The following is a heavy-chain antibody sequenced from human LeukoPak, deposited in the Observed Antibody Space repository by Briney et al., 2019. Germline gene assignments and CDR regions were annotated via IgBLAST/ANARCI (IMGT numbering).Heavy chain of an antibody. Sequence: PGGSLRLSCAASGFTFSSYGMHWVRQAPGKGLEWVAVISYDGSNKYYADSVKGRFTISRDNSKNTLYLQMNSLRAEDTAVYYCAKDSYYDFWSGYSGAFDIWDQGTMVTVSS. D-gene: IGHD3-3*01. V-gene: IGHV3-30*18. CDR3: AKDSYYDFWSGYSGAFDI. CDR2: ISYDGSNK. CDR1: GFTFSSYG. J-gene: IGHJ3*02.